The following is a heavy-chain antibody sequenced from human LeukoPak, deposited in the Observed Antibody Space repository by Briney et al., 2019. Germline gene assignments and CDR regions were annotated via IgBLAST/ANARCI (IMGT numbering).Heavy chain of an antibody. CDR2: FDPEDGET. CDR3: ATFRLPFDY. Sequence: ASVTVSCKVSGYTLTELSTHWVRQASGKGREWMGGFDPEDGETIYAQKFQRRVTMTENTSTDTDYMELSSLRSEDTAVYYCATFRLPFDYWGQGTLGTVSS. J-gene: IGHJ4*02. V-gene: IGHV1-24*01. D-gene: IGHD2-15*01. CDR1: GYTLTELS.